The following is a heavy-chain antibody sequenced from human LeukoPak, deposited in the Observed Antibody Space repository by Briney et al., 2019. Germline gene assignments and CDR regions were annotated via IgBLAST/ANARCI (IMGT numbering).Heavy chain of an antibody. Sequence: GRSLRLSCAASGFTFSSYAMHWVRQAPGKGLEWVAVISYDGSNKYYADSVEGRFTISRDNSKNTLYLQMNSLRAEDTAVYYCVAGADYYGSGGLNDYWGQGTLVTVSS. J-gene: IGHJ4*02. CDR2: ISYDGSNK. D-gene: IGHD3-10*01. CDR3: VAGADYYGSGGLNDY. V-gene: IGHV3-30*04. CDR1: GFTFSSYA.